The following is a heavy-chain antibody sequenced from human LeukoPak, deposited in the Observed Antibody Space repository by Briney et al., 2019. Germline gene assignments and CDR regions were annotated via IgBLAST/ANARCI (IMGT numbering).Heavy chain of an antibody. J-gene: IGHJ6*03. D-gene: IGHD2-2*01. V-gene: IGHV4-59*01. CDR2: IHYSGSS. CDR3: ARDLRTHAPGDIVVVPAAMGRGAESSYYYYMDV. Sequence: SETLSLTCTVSGGSISSYYWSWVRQPPGKGPEWIGYIHYSGSSNYNPSLKSRVTISVDTSKNQFSLKLASVTAADTAVYYCARDLRTHAPGDIVVVPAAMGRGAESSYYYYMDVWGKGTTVTVSS. CDR1: GGSISSYY.